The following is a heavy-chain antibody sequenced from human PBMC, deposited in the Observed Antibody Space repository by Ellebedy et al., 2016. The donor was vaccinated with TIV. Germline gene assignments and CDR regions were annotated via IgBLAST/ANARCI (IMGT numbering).Heavy chain of an antibody. CDR1: RFTFSSYN. V-gene: IGHV3-21*06. CDR2: ISTNSGSI. J-gene: IGHJ4*02. D-gene: IGHD1-26*01. Sequence: GESLKISCAASRFTFSSYNMNWVRQAPGKGLEWVSSISTNSGSIYYADSLKGRFTISRDNAKNSLYLQMNSLRVEDTAVYYCARKVGYYFDYWGQGTLVTVSS. CDR3: ARKVGYYFDY.